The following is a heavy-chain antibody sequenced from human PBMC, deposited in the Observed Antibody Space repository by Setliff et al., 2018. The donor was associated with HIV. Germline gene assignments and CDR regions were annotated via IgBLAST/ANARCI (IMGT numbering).Heavy chain of an antibody. D-gene: IGHD2-15*01. CDR3: ARGFCSGGFCHPNFYHYMDV. CDR2: IYSSGTK. Sequence: PSETLSLTCTFSGVTSGDYYWTWIRQHPVKGLEWIGYIYSSGTKYYNPSLKSRLAISLDTSKNQFSLNLKSVTAAVAAVYYCARGFCSGGFCHPNFYHYMDVWGKGTTVTVSS. J-gene: IGHJ6*03. CDR1: GVTSGDYY. V-gene: IGHV4-31*03.